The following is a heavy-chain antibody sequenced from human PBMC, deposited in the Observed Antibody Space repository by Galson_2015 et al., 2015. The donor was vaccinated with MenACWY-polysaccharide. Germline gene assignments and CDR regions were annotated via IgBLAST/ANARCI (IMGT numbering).Heavy chain of an antibody. V-gene: IGHV3-49*02. J-gene: IGHJ4*02. CDR2: IRCKASGETT. CDR3: TRDRPIDY. Sequence: APGKGLEWVGFIRCKASGETTGYAASVKGRFTISRDDSKSTAYLQMNSLQTEDTAIYYCTRDRPIDYWGQGTLVTVSS.